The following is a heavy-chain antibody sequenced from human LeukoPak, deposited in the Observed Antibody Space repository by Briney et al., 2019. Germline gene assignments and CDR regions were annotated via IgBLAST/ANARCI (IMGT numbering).Heavy chain of an antibody. V-gene: IGHV5-51*01. CDR1: GYSFTSYW. J-gene: IGHJ3*02. D-gene: IGHD3-9*01. CDR2: IYPGDSDT. Sequence: KFGESLKISCKGSGYSFTSYWIGWVRQMPGKGLEWMGIIYPGDSDTRYSPSFQGQVTISADKSISTAYLQWSSLKASDTAMYYCASPTYYDILTGLGGAFDIWGQGTMVTVSS. CDR3: ASPTYYDILTGLGGAFDI.